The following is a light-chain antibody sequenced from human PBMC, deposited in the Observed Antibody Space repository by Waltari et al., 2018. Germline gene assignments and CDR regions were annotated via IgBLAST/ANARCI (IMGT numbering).Light chain of an antibody. Sequence: QSALTQPASVSGSPGQSTTLPCPGSPLDVESFNLVSWYQQNPGKAPKLIIYEVNKRPSGVSYRFSGSKSGNTASLTISGLQADDEADYYCCSYAGTSIYVFGTGTKVTV. CDR2: EVN. J-gene: IGLJ1*01. V-gene: IGLV2-23*02. CDR3: CSYAGTSIYV. CDR1: PLDVESFNL.